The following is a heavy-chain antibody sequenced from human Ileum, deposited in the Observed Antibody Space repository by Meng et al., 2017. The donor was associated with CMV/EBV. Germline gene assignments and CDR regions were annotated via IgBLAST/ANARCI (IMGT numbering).Heavy chain of an antibody. CDR2: ISTSGST. D-gene: IGHD3-10*01. J-gene: IGHJ5*02. V-gene: IGHV4-4*07. CDR1: SGSITRYY. Sequence: TGSSGSITRYYWSWIRQPAGKGVEWIGRISTSGSTNYVPSLKSRVSMSVDTSKNQVSLNLISVTAADTAVYYCAREISGVEGRWFDPWGQGTLVTVSS. CDR3: AREISGVEGRWFDP.